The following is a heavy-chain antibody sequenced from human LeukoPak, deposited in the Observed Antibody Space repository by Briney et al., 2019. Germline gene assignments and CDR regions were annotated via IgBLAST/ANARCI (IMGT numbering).Heavy chain of an antibody. D-gene: IGHD2-2*01. V-gene: IGHV1-2*02. J-gene: IGHJ4*02. CDR1: GYTFTGHY. Sequence: ASVKVSCKASGYTFTGHYMYWVRQAPGQGLEWMGWINPNSGDTNYAQKFQGRVTMTRDTSISTAYMDLKRLTSDDTAVYYCARRLTTSQDLDYWGQGTLVTVSS. CDR2: INPNSGDT. CDR3: ARRLTTSQDLDY.